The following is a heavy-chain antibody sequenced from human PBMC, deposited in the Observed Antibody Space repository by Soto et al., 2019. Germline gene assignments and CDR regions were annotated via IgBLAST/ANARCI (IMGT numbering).Heavy chain of an antibody. J-gene: IGHJ4*02. Sequence: SETLSLTCTVSGGSISSYYWSWIRQPPGKGLEWIGYIYYSGSTNYNPSLKSRVTISVDTSKNQFSLKLSSVTAADTAVYYCASFPLAVAGNSFDYWGQGTLVTVSS. CDR2: IYYSGST. D-gene: IGHD6-19*01. CDR3: ASFPLAVAGNSFDY. CDR1: GGSISSYY. V-gene: IGHV4-59*08.